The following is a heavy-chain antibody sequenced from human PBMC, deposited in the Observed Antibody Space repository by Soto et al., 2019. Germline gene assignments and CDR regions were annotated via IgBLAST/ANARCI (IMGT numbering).Heavy chain of an antibody. D-gene: IGHD2-21*02. CDR1: GGSFSGCY. V-gene: IGHV4-34*01. CDR3: ARADRTLVTSYSLDV. Sequence: SETLSLTCAVYGGSFSGCYWTWIRQPPGKGLEWIGEINHSGTINFNPSLKSRLTISLDTSKKHFSLKLSSVTDADTAAYYCARADRTLVTSYSLDVWGQGTTVTVSS. J-gene: IGHJ6*02. CDR2: INHSGTI.